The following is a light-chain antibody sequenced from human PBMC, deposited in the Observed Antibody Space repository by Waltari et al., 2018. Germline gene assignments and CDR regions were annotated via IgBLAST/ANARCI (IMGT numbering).Light chain of an antibody. V-gene: IGKV1-5*03. CDR1: QSISSW. J-gene: IGKJ2*01. CDR2: KAS. CDR3: QQYNSYPYT. Sequence: DIHMTQSPSTLSASVAVRVPITCRASQSISSWFAWYQQKPGKAPKLLIYKASSLESGVPSRFSGSGSGTEFTLTISSLQPDDFATYYCQQYNSYPYTFGQGTKLEIK.